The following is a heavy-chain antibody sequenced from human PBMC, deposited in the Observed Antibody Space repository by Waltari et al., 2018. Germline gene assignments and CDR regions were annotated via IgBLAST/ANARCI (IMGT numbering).Heavy chain of an antibody. V-gene: IGHV4-4*07. CDR2: IYTSGST. D-gene: IGHD3-9*01. J-gene: IGHJ6*02. Sequence: QVQLQESGPGLVKPSETLSLTCTVSGGSISSYYWSWIRQPAGKGLEWIGRIYTSGSTNYNPSLKSRVTMSVDTSKNQFSLKLSSVTAADTAVYYCARGLTDWLFNYYYYYGMDVWGQGTTVTVSS. CDR1: GGSISSYY. CDR3: ARGLTDWLFNYYYYYGMDV.